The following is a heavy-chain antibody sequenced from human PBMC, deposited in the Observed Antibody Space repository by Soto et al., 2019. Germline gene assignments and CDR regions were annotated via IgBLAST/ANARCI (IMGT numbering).Heavy chain of an antibody. CDR1: GFTFSSYA. J-gene: IGHJ4*02. Sequence: QVQLVESGGGMVQPGRSLRLSCAASGFTFSSYAMHWVRQAPGKGLEWVAVISYEGKNTYYADSLKGRFTISRDNSQNTLYLQMNSLRPEDTALYYCARVPDLRYCTSGNCDPDHWGQGTLVTVSS. D-gene: IGHD2-15*01. V-gene: IGHV3-30*04. CDR2: ISYEGKNT. CDR3: ARVPDLRYCTSGNCDPDH.